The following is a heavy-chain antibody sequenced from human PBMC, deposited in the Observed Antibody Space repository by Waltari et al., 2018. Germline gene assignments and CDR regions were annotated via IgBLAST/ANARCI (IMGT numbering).Heavy chain of an antibody. J-gene: IGHJ4*02. Sequence: EVQLVESGGGLVQPGGSLRLSCAASGFTVSSNYMRWVRQAPGKGLEWVSVIYSGGSTYYADSVKGRFTISRDNSKNTLYLQMNSLRAEDTAVYYCARTIAVAGVFDYWGQGTLVTVSS. CDR2: IYSGGST. D-gene: IGHD6-19*01. CDR3: ARTIAVAGVFDY. CDR1: GFTVSSNY. V-gene: IGHV3-66*02.